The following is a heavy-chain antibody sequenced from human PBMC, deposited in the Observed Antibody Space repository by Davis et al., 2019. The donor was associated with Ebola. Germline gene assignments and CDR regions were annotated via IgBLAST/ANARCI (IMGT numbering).Heavy chain of an antibody. CDR1: GGSISNAY. CDR2: IYYSGST. Sequence: SETLSLTCAVSGGSISNAYWRWIRQPPGKGLEWIGYIYYSGSTSYNPSLKSRVTISIDTSKNQFSLKLSSVTAADTAVYYCARSPHPYGSSWFFDHWGQGTLVTVSS. V-gene: IGHV4-59*01. J-gene: IGHJ4*02. CDR3: ARSPHPYGSSWFFDH. D-gene: IGHD6-13*01.